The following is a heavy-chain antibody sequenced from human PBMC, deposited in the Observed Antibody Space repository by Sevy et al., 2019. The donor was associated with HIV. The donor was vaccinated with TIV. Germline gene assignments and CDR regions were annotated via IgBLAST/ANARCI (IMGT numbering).Heavy chain of an antibody. CDR1: GFSFQYS. Sequence: GGSLRLSCRVSGFSFQYSMNWVRQAPGKGLEWVSSISSSSNYIYYADSLKGRFTVSRDNAKNSGYLQMNSLGAEDTAVYYCARDRRELSYDSSGYSDAFDIWGQGTLVTASS. CDR2: ISSSSNYI. D-gene: IGHD3-22*01. J-gene: IGHJ3*02. V-gene: IGHV3-21*01. CDR3: ARDRRELSYDSSGYSDAFDI.